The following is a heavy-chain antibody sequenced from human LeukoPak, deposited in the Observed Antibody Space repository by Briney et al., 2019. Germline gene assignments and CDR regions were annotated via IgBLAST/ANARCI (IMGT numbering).Heavy chain of an antibody. V-gene: IGHV4-59*08. CDR3: ARHNPEFRYGLFDY. CDR2: IYDTGST. Sequence: SETLSLTCAVYGESFSGYYWSWIRQPPGKGLEWIGYIYDTGSTNYNPSLKSRVTISVDTSKNQFSLKLSSVTAADTAVYYCARHNPEFRYGLFDYWGQGTLVTVSS. CDR1: GESFSGYY. D-gene: IGHD1-14*01. J-gene: IGHJ4*02.